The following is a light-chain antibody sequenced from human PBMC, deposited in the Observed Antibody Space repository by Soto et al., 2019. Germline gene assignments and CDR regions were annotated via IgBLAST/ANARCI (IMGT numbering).Light chain of an antibody. CDR2: AAS. Sequence: AIRMTQSPSSLSASTGARVTITCRASQGISSYLAWYQQKPGKAPKLLIYAASTLQSGVPSRFSGSGSGTDFTLTISCLQSEDFATYYCQQYYSYPTFGGGTKVDIK. CDR3: QQYYSYPT. J-gene: IGKJ4*01. V-gene: IGKV1-8*01. CDR1: QGISSY.